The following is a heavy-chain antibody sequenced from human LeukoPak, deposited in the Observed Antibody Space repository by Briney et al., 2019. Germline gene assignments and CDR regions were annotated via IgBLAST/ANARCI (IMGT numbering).Heavy chain of an antibody. J-gene: IGHJ4*02. CDR2: ISAYNGNT. D-gene: IGHD4-23*01. CDR3: ASQENDYGGLRLDY. Sequence: GASVKVSCKASGYTFTSYGISWVRQAPGQGLEWMGWISAYNGNTNYAQKLQGGVTMTTDTSTSTAYMELRSLRSDDTAVYYCASQENDYGGLRLDYWGQGTLVTVSS. V-gene: IGHV1-18*01. CDR1: GYTFTSYG.